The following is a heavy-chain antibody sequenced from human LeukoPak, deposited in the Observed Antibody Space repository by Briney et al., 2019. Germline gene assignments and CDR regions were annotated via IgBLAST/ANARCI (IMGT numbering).Heavy chain of an antibody. CDR1: GGSISSSSYY. CDR2: IYYSGST. Sequence: PSETLSLTCTVSGGSISSSSYYWGWIRQPPGQGLEWIGSIYYSGSTYYNPSLKSRVTISVDTSKNQFSLKLSSVTAADTAVYYCARHEATDYFDYWGQGTLVTVSS. CDR3: ARHEATDYFDY. J-gene: IGHJ4*02. V-gene: IGHV4-39*01.